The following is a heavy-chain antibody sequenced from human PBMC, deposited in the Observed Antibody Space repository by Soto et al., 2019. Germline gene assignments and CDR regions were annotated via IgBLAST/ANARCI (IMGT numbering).Heavy chain of an antibody. D-gene: IGHD4-17*01. CDR3: ARWRSTVVPPNWFDP. V-gene: IGHV4-59*08. J-gene: IGHJ5*02. CDR1: GGSISSYY. Sequence: QVQLQESGPGLVKPSETLSLTCTVSGGSISSYYWSWIRQPPGKGLEWIGYIYYSGSTHYNPSLKRRVTISVDPSKNQFSLKLSSVTAADTAVYYCARWRSTVVPPNWFDPWGQGTLVTVSS. CDR2: IYYSGST.